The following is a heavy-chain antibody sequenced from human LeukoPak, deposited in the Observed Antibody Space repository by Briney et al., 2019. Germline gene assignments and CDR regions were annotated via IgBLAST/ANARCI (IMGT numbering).Heavy chain of an antibody. J-gene: IGHJ6*02. D-gene: IGHD1-26*01. Sequence: GGSLRLSCAASGFTFSSYAMHWVRQAPGKGLEWVSAISGSGSSTYYVDSVKGRFTISRDNSKNTLYLQMNSLRAEDTAVYYCAKDKGWGYSAYDCYGMDVWGQGTTVTVSS. CDR1: GFTFSSYA. CDR3: AKDKGWGYSAYDCYGMDV. CDR2: ISGSGSST. V-gene: IGHV3-23*01.